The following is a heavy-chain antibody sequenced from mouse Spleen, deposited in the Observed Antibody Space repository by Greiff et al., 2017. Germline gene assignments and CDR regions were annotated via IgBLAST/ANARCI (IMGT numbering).Heavy chain of an antibody. D-gene: IGHD1-1*01. V-gene: IGHV8-12*01. CDR3: ARRGTYYGSSYYYWYFDV. CDR1: GFSLSTSGMG. J-gene: IGHJ1*01. CDR2: IYWDDDK. Sequence: QVTLKVSGPGILQSSQTLSLTCSFSGFSLSTSGMGVSWIRQPSGKGLEWLAHIYWDDDKRYNPSLKSRLTISKDTSRNQVFLKITSVDTADTATYYCARRGTYYGSSYYYWYFDVWGAGTTVTVSS.